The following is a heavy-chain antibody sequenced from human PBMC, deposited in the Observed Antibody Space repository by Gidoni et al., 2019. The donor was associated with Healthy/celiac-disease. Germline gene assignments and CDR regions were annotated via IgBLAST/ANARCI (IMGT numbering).Heavy chain of an antibody. CDR2: IIPIFGIA. Sequence: QVQLVQSGAEVKKPGSSVKVSCKASGGTFSSYAISWVRQAPGQGLEWMGRIIPIFGIANYAQKFQGRVTITADKSTSTAYMELSSLRSEDTAVYYCARDREQLPPGRREYYYGMDVWGQGTTVTVSS. D-gene: IGHD6-6*01. CDR3: ARDREQLPPGRREYYYGMDV. J-gene: IGHJ6*02. CDR1: GGTFSSYA. V-gene: IGHV1-69*04.